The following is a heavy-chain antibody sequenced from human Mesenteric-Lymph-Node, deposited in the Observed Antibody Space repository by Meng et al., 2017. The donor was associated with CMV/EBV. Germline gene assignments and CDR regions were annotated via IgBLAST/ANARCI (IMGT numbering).Heavy chain of an antibody. V-gene: IGHV1-8*01. D-gene: IGHD4-17*01. CDR2: MNANSGNT. J-gene: IGHJ3*02. CDR1: GYNFLSDN. CDR3: AREGGDYDNAFDI. Sequence: ASVKVSCKASGYNFLSDNINWVRQATGQGLEWMGWMNANSGNTGYAQKFQGRVTMTRDTSISTAYMELSSLTSEDTAVYYCAREGGDYDNAFDIWGQGTMVTVSS.